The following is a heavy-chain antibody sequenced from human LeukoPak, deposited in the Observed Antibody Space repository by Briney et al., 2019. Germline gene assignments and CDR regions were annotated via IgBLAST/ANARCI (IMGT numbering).Heavy chain of an antibody. Sequence: ASVKVSCKASGYTFTGYYMHWVRQAPGQGLERMGWINPNSGGTNYAQKFQGRVTMTRDTSISTAYMELSRLRSDDTAVYYCARETDSSGWYPYYYYYYGMDVWGQGTTVTVSS. CDR2: INPNSGGT. CDR1: GYTFTGYY. J-gene: IGHJ6*02. V-gene: IGHV1-2*02. CDR3: ARETDSSGWYPYYYYYYGMDV. D-gene: IGHD6-19*01.